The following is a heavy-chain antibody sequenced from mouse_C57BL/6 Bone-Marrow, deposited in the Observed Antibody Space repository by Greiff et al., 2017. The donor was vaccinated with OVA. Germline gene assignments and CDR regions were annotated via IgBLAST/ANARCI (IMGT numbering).Heavy chain of an antibody. CDR2: IYPRSGNT. CDR3: ARLAAYYFDY. J-gene: IGHJ2*01. CDR1: GYTFTSYG. Sequence: VQLQQSGAELARPGASVKLSCKASGYTFTSYGISWVKQRTGQGLEWIGEIYPRSGNTYYNEKFKGKATLTADKSSSTAYMELRSLKSEDSAVYFCARLAAYYFDYWGQGTTLTVSS. V-gene: IGHV1-81*01.